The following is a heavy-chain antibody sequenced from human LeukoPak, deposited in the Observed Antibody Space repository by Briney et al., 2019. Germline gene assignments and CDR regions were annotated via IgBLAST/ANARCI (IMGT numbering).Heavy chain of an antibody. CDR1: GGTFSSYA. V-gene: IGHV1-69*05. Sequence: SVKVSCKASGGTFSSYAISWVRQAPGQGLEWMGGIIPIFGTANYAQKFQGRVTITTDESTSTAYMELSSLRSEDTAVYYCARTKYCTNGVCGFDYWGQGTLVTVSS. CDR2: IIPIFGTA. D-gene: IGHD2-8*01. J-gene: IGHJ4*02. CDR3: ARTKYCTNGVCGFDY.